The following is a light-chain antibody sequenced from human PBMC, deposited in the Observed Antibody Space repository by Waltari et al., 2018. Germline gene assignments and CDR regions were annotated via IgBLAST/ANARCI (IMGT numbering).Light chain of an antibody. CDR3: QQNYAVPPT. CDR1: QSVSYSSNNKNY. V-gene: IGKV4-1*01. CDR2: WAS. J-gene: IGKJ1*01. Sequence: DIVINQSPDSLPVSLGERATITCKSDQSVSYSSNNKNYLAWYRQKPGQPPHLLISWASTREFGVPDLFSGSGSAADFTLTISLLQAEDVAVYYCQQNYAVPPTFGPGTKVEIK.